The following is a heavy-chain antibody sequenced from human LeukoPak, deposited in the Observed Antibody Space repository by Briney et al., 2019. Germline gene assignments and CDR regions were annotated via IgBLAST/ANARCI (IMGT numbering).Heavy chain of an antibody. CDR3: ARAAVQPFDY. Sequence: PGGSLRLSCAASGFTFSSYAMSWVRQAPGKGLEWVSSISSSSSYIYYADSVKGRFTISRDNAKNSLYLQMNSLRAEDTAVYYCARAAVQPFDYWGQGTLVTVSS. CDR2: ISSSSSYI. V-gene: IGHV3-21*01. J-gene: IGHJ4*02. CDR1: GFTFSSYA.